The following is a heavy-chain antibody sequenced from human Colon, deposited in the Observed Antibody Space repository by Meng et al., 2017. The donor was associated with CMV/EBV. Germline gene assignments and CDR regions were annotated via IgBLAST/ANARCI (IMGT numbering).Heavy chain of an antibody. Sequence: GGSLRLSCAASGFSFNDYSMSWIRQAPGKGLEWISYISSSGRTIYYADSVRGRFTISRDNARNSLFLQMNTLRADDTAVYYCVRTPAAATGWFDPWGQETLVTVSS. D-gene: IGHD6-13*01. CDR1: GFSFNDYS. CDR3: VRTPAAATGWFDP. CDR2: ISSSGRTI. V-gene: IGHV3-11*01. J-gene: IGHJ5*02.